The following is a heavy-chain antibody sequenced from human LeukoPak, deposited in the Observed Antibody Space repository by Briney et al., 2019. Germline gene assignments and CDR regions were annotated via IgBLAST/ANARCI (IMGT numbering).Heavy chain of an antibody. J-gene: IGHJ4*02. D-gene: IGHD4-11*01. CDR1: GFTFSSYA. Sequence: GGSLRLSCAVSGFTFSSYAMNWVRQAPGKGLEWVSLISGSGVTTYYADSVKGRFTMSRDNSKNTLFLQMNSLRAEDTAIYYCAKNDYSDFTPSPFPVWGQGTLVTVSS. V-gene: IGHV3-23*01. CDR3: AKNDYSDFTPSPFPV. CDR2: ISGSGVTT.